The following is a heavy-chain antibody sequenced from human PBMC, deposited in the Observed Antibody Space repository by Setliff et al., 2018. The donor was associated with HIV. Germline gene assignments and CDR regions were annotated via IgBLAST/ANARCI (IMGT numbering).Heavy chain of an antibody. J-gene: IGHJ4*02. D-gene: IGHD6-19*01. CDR1: GFSFSKYA. CDR3: AKDSSGWLGYFDY. CDR2: ISSNGFST. Sequence: SGGSLRLSCSASGFSFSKYAMHWVRQAPGKGLEYVSDISSNGFSTYYTESVKGRFTISRDNSKNTLYLQMNSLRAEDTAVYYCAKDSSGWLGYFDYWGQGTLVTVSS. V-gene: IGHV3-64*04.